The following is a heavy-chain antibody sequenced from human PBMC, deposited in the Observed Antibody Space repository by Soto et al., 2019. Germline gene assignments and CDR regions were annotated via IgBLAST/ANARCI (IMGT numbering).Heavy chain of an antibody. CDR3: AAVGSGTTRITWFDP. CDR2: IVVGSGNT. CDR1: GFTFTSSA. J-gene: IGHJ5*02. D-gene: IGHD1-1*01. V-gene: IGHV1-58*01. Sequence: SVKVSCKASGFTFTSSAVQWVRQARGQRLEWIGWIVVGSGNTNYAQKFQERVTITRDMSTSTAYMELSSLRSEDTAVYYCAAVGSGTTRITWFDPWGQGTLVTVSS.